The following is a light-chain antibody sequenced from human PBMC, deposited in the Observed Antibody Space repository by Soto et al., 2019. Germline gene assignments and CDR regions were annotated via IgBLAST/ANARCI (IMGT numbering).Light chain of an antibody. J-gene: IGLJ1*01. CDR1: SSDVGAYNY. CDR2: EVS. Sequence: QSALTQPPSASGSPGQSVTISCTGTSSDVGAYNYVSWYQQLPGKAPKLIIYEVSKRPSGVPDRFSGSKSGNTASLTVSGLQAEDVADYYSTSYAVTYSFFYVFGTGTKVTVL. CDR3: TSYAVTYSFFYV. V-gene: IGLV2-8*01.